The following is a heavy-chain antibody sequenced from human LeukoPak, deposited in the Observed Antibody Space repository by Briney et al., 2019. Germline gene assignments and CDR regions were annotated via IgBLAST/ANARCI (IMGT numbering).Heavy chain of an antibody. V-gene: IGHV3-48*03. CDR1: GFTFSSYE. CDR2: ISISGRSI. J-gene: IGHJ3*01. D-gene: IGHD3-3*02. CDR3: ARDHLYAFDF. Sequence: GGSLRLSCAASGFTFSSYEMNWVRQAPGKGLEWVSYISISGRSIYYADSVKGRFTISRDNAQNSLYLQMNSLRDEDTAVYYCARDHLYAFDFWGQGTMVTVS.